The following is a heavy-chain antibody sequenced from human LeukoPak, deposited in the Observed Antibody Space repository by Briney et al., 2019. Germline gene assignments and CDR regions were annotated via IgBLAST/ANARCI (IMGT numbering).Heavy chain of an antibody. CDR3: ARAPRRGQQLFGYFDL. CDR2: IYYSGST. Sequence: SETLSLTCTVSGGSISSSGYYWGWIRQPPGKGLEWIGSIYYSGSTYYNPSLRSRVTISVDTSKNQFSLKLSSVTAADTAVYYCARAPRRGQQLFGYFDLWGRGTLVTVSS. CDR1: GGSISSSGYY. V-gene: IGHV4-39*07. J-gene: IGHJ2*01. D-gene: IGHD6-13*01.